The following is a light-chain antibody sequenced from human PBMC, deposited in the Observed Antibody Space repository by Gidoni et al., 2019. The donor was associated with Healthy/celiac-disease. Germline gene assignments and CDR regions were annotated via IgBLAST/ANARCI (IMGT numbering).Light chain of an antibody. CDR3: QQYGSSSFT. CDR2: GAS. Sequence: EIALTQSPGTLSLSPGERATLSCRASQCVSSSYLAWYQQKPGQAPRLLIYGASSKATGIPDRFSGSGYGTDFTLTISRLEPEDFAVYYCQQYGSSSFTFXPXTKVDIK. CDR1: QCVSSSY. V-gene: IGKV3-20*01. J-gene: IGKJ3*01.